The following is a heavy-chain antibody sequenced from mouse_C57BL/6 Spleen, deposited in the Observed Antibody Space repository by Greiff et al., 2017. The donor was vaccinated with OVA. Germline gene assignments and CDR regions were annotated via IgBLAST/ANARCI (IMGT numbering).Heavy chain of an antibody. V-gene: IGHV5-17*01. Sequence: EVKVVESGGGLVKPGGSLKLSCAASGFTFSDYGMHWVRQAPEKGLEWVAYISSGSSTIYYADTVKGRFTISRDNAKNTLFLQMTSLRSEDTAMYYCASITTVVAYYAMDYWGQGTSVTVSS. CDR3: ASITTVVAYYAMDY. CDR2: ISSGSSTI. J-gene: IGHJ4*01. CDR1: GFTFSDYG. D-gene: IGHD1-1*01.